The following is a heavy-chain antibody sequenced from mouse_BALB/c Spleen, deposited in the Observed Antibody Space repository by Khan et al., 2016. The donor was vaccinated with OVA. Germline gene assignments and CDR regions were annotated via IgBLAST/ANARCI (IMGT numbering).Heavy chain of an antibody. CDR2: ISPGSGDT. CDR1: GYTFTDYY. J-gene: IGHJ3*01. D-gene: IGHD1-2*01. CDR3: ARRNYFGYTFAY. V-gene: IGHV1-77*01. Sequence: QVQLKQSGAELARPGASVKLSCKASGYTFTDYYINWVKLRTGQGLEWIGEISPGSGDTYYHERFKGKATLTADKSSSTAYMQLSSLPSEASAVYFCARRNYFGYTFAYWGQGTLVTVSA.